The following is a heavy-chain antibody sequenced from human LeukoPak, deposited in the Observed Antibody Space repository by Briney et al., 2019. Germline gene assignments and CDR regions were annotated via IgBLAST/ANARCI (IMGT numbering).Heavy chain of an antibody. D-gene: IGHD4-17*01. CDR3: ARDLSGFLAYGDNLDY. V-gene: IGHV1-2*06. CDR2: INPNTGGT. J-gene: IGHJ4*02. CDR1: GYTFTSYG. Sequence: GASVKVSCKASGYTFTSYGISWVRQAPGQGLEWMGRINPNTGGTNYAQNFQGRVTMTRDTSITTAYMELSSLKSYDTAVYYCARDLSGFLAYGDNLDYWGQGTLVTVSS.